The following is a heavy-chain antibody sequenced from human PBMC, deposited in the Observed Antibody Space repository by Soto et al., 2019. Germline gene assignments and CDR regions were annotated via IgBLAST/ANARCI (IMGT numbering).Heavy chain of an antibody. CDR1: GFTFSSYA. J-gene: IGHJ6*02. Sequence: GGSLRLSCAASGFTFSSYAMSWVRQAPGKGLEWVSAISGSGGSTYYADSVKGRFTISRDNSKNTLYLQMNGLRAEDTAVYYCATGGMAAAGIYYYGLDVWGRGTTVTVSS. V-gene: IGHV3-23*01. CDR2: ISGSGGST. CDR3: ATGGMAAAGIYYYGLDV. D-gene: IGHD6-13*01.